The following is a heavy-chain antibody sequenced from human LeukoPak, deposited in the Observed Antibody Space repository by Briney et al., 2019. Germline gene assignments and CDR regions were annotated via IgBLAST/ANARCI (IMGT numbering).Heavy chain of an antibody. D-gene: IGHD2-2*01. V-gene: IGHV4-59*01. CDR1: GGSISSYY. J-gene: IGHJ5*02. CDR2: IYYSGST. CDR3: AREVVVPAAASWFGP. Sequence: SETLSLTCTVSGGSISSYYWSWIRQPPGKGLEWIGYIYYSGSTNYNPSLKSRVTISVDTSKNQFSLKLSSVTAADTAVYYCAREVVVPAAASWFGPWGQGTLVTVSS.